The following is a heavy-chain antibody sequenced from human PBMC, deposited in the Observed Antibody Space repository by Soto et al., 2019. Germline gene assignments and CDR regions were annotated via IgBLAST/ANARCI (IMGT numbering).Heavy chain of an antibody. CDR3: ARDVEWNDGIGWFDP. Sequence: QVQLVQSGAEVKKPGSSVKVSCKASGGTFSSYAISWVRQAPGQGLEWMGGIIPIFGTANYAQKFQGRVTVTADESTSTAYMELSSLRSEDTAVYYWARDVEWNDGIGWFDPWGQGTVVAVSA. J-gene: IGHJ5*02. CDR1: GGTFSSYA. V-gene: IGHV1-69*12. CDR2: IIPIFGTA. D-gene: IGHD1-1*01.